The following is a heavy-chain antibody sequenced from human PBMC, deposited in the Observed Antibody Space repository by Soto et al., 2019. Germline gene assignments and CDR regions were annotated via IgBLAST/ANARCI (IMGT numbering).Heavy chain of an antibody. CDR2: GYYSEST. CDR1: GGSITTGGYY. J-gene: IGHJ6*02. D-gene: IGHD2-15*01. Sequence: SETLTLTCTVSGGSITTGGYYWSWIRQLPGKGLEWIGHGYYSESTYYNPSLKSRVSISLDTSKNQFSLKLSFETAADTAMYYCARTKCSGGSCCSWSLAFWGQGTAVTVSS. V-gene: IGHV4-31*03. CDR3: ARTKCSGGSCCSWSLAF.